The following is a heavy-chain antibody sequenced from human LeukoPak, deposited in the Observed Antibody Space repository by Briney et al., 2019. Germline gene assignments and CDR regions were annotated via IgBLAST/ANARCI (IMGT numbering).Heavy chain of an antibody. Sequence: SETLSLTCAVYGGSFSGYYWSWIRQPPGKGLEWIGEINHSGSTNYNPSLKSRVTISVDTSKNQFSLKLSSVTAADTAVYYCARVGALLWFGELNWFDPWGQGTLVTVSS. J-gene: IGHJ5*02. V-gene: IGHV4-34*01. CDR3: ARVGALLWFGELNWFDP. CDR1: GGSFSGYY. CDR2: INHSGST. D-gene: IGHD3-10*01.